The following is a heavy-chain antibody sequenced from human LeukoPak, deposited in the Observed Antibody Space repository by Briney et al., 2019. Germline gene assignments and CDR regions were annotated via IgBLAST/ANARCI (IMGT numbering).Heavy chain of an antibody. CDR1: GYTFTGYY. V-gene: IGHV1-2*02. J-gene: IGHJ4*02. CDR2: INPNSGGT. D-gene: IGHD2-2*01. CDR3: ARDILYCFSTTCYAGYFDY. Sequence: GASVKVSCKASGYTFTGYYMHWVRQAPGQGLEWMGWINPNSGGTNYAQKFQGRVTMTRDTSISTAYMELSRLRSDDTAVYYCARDILYCFSTTCYAGYFDYWGQGTLVTVSS.